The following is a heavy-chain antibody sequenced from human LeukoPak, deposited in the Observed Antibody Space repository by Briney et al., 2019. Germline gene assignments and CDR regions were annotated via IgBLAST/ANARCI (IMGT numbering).Heavy chain of an antibody. CDR2: IPNGGRSP. V-gene: IGHV3-74*03. D-gene: IGHD1-26*01. Sequence: WGSLRLSCVVSGFTLSDYWMQWVRQAPGKGLLWVSRIPNGGRSPTYADSVKGRFTISRDDAKNTLYLQMNNLRAEDTAVYYCARDSETVGGTIDYWGQGTLVTVSS. CDR1: GFTLSDYW. J-gene: IGHJ4*01. CDR3: ARDSETVGGTIDY.